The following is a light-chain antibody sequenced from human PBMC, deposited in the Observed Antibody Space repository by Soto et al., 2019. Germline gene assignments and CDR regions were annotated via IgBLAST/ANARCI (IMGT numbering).Light chain of an antibody. V-gene: IGLV2-14*01. Sequence: QAVLTQPASVSGSPGQSITISCTGTSSDVGGYNYVSWYQQHPGKAPKLMIYDVSNRPSGVSNRFSGSKSGNTASLTISGLQDEDEADYYCSSYTSSSTNVFGTGTELTVL. CDR2: DVS. CDR1: SSDVGGYNY. CDR3: SSYTSSSTNV. J-gene: IGLJ1*01.